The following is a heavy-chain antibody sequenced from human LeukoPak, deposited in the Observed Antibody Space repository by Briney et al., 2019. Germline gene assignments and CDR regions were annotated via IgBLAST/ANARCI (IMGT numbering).Heavy chain of an antibody. CDR1: GYIFTTYD. D-gene: IGHD7-27*01. CDR2: LNPDSGNA. CDR3: ARRKFLGWFDP. J-gene: IGHJ5*02. V-gene: IGHV1-8*03. Sequence: ASVKVSCTASGYIFTTYDIGWVRQATGQGLEWMGWLNPDSGNAGYAQKFQGRVNFSRTTSISTAYMELSSLRSDDTSIYYCARRKFLGWFDPWDQGTLVTVSS.